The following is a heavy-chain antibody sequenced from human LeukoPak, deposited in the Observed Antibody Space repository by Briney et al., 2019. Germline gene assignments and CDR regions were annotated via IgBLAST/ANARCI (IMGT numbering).Heavy chain of an antibody. CDR2: TYYRSKWYN. CDR3: AKLGDSST. V-gene: IGHV6-1*01. D-gene: IGHD6-19*01. J-gene: IGHJ5*02. CDR1: GDSVSSNSAA. Sequence: SQTLSLTCAISGDSVSSNSAAWSWIRQSPSRGLEWLGRTYYRSKWYNDYALSVKGRIIINPDTSKNQFSLQLNSVTPEDTAVYYCAKLGDSSTWGQGALVTVSS.